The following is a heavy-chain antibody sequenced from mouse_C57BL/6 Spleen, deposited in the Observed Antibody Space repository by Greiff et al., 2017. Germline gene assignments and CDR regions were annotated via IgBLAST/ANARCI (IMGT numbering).Heavy chain of an antibody. J-gene: IGHJ3*01. Sequence: QVQLKQPGAELVMPGASVKLSCKASGYTFTSYWMHWVKQRPGQGLEWIGEIDPSDSYTNYNQKFKGKSTLTVDKSSSTAYMQLSSLTSEDSAVYYCARTRGDYHSAWFAYWGQGTLVTVSA. CDR3: ARTRGDYHSAWFAY. CDR1: GYTFTSYW. CDR2: IDPSDSYT. V-gene: IGHV1-69*01. D-gene: IGHD2-4*01.